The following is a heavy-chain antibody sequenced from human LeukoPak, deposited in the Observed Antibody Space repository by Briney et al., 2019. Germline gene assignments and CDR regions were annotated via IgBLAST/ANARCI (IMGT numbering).Heavy chain of an antibody. J-gene: IGHJ2*01. D-gene: IGHD6-13*01. V-gene: IGHV4-59*01. CDR1: GGSIRSYY. CDR3: ARVYYSNSYDYWYFDL. CDR2: IYYSGST. Sequence: SETLSLTCTVSGGSIRSYYWASIRQPPGKGLEWIGYIYYSGSTNYYPSLKSRVTISVDTSKNQFSLKLSSVTAADTAVYYCARVYYSNSYDYWYFDLWGRGTLVTVSS.